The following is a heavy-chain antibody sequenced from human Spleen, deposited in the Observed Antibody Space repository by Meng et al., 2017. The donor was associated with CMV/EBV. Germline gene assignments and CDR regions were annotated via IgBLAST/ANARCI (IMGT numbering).Heavy chain of an antibody. CDR3: TRHVSGGPRY. CDR2: ISYDGDKK. V-gene: IGHV3-30*04. J-gene: IGHJ4*02. D-gene: IGHD3-10*02. CDR1: GYSFGNYA. Sequence: GESLKISCVGSGYSFGNYAMHWVRQAPGKGLEWVAVISYDGDKKFYTDSVKGRFTISRDNSKNTLILQMNSLRTEDTALYYCTRHVSGGPRYWGQGTLVTVSS.